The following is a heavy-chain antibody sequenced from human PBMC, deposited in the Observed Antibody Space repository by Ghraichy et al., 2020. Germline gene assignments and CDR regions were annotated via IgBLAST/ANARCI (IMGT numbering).Heavy chain of an antibody. CDR1: GFSFSSSS. Sequence: GGSLRLSCAASGFSFSSSSMHWVRQAPGEGLEWVAFISYDGSKKYYADSVKGRLTISRDNSKNTLFLHMNSLKAEDTAVYHCARDASRGNWAYWGQGTLVIVSS. J-gene: IGHJ4*02. CDR2: ISYDGSKK. V-gene: IGHV3-30-3*01. D-gene: IGHD3-16*01. CDR3: ARDASRGNWAY.